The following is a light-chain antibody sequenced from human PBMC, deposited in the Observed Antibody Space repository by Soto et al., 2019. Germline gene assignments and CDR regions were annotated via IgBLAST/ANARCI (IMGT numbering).Light chain of an antibody. V-gene: IGKV3-15*01. Sequence: EIVMTQSPASLSVSPGERVTLSCRVSQSIRSDLAWYQHKPGQAPRLLMYGASTRATGTPARFSGSGSGTEFTLTISSLQSEDFAVYFCHQYNNWPPITFGQGTRLEIK. J-gene: IGKJ5*01. CDR3: HQYNNWPPIT. CDR2: GAS. CDR1: QSIRSD.